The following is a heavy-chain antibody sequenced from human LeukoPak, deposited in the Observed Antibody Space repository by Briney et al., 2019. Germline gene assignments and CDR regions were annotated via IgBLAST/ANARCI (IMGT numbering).Heavy chain of an antibody. J-gene: IGHJ3*02. CDR3: GRDPSGYCSSTSCYTGAFDI. CDR2: ISAYNGNT. D-gene: IGHD2-2*02. V-gene: IGHV1-18*01. Sequence: ASVKVSCKASGYSFTTYGISWVRQAPGQGLEWMGWISAYNGNTNYAQKLQGRVTMTTDTSTSTAYMGLRSLRSDDTAVYYCGRDPSGYCSSTSCYTGAFDIWGQGTMVTVSS. CDR1: GYSFTTYG.